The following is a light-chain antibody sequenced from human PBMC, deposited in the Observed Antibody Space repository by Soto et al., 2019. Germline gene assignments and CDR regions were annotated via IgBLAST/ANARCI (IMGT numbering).Light chain of an antibody. J-gene: IGLJ2*01. V-gene: IGLV2-8*01. Sequence: QSALTQPPSASGSPGQSVTISCTGTSSDVGGYNYVSWYQQHPGKAPKLMIYEVSKRPSGVPDRFSGSKSGNTASLTVSGLQAEDEADDYCSSYAGSNNYVVFGGGTKLPVL. CDR1: SSDVGGYNY. CDR3: SSYAGSNNYVV. CDR2: EVS.